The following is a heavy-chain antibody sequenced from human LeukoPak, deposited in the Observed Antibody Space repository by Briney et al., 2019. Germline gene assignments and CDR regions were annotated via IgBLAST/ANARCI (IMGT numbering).Heavy chain of an antibody. CDR2: INPNSGGT. CDR1: GYTFTGYY. Sequence: ASVKVSCKASGYTFTGYYMHWVRQAPGQGLEWMGWINPNSGGTNYAQKFQGRVTMTGDTSISIAYMELSRLRSDDTAVYYCARNIVVVPAPYYYGMDVWGQGTTVTVSS. CDR3: ARNIVVVPAPYYYGMDV. V-gene: IGHV1-2*02. J-gene: IGHJ6*02. D-gene: IGHD2-2*01.